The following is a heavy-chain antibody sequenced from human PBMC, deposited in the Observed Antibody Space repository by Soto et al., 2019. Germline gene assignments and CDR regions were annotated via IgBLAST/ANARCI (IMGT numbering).Heavy chain of an antibody. J-gene: IGHJ6*02. V-gene: IGHV1-69*06. Sequence: QVQLVQSGAEVKKPGSAVKVSCKASGGTFSSYAISWVRQAPGQGLEWMGGIIPIFGTANYAQKFQGRVTITADKSTSTAYMELSSLRSEDTSVYYCESTHYYYYYGIDVWGQGTTVTVSS. CDR2: IIPIFGTA. CDR3: ESTHYYYYYGIDV. CDR1: GGTFSSYA.